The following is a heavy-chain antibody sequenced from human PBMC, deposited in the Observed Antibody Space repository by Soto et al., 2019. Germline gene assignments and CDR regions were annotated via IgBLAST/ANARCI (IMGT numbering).Heavy chain of an antibody. J-gene: IGHJ3*02. Sequence: PGGSLRLCCAASGFTFSDYYMSWIRQAPGKGLEWVSYISSSGSTIYYADSVKGRFTISRDNAKNSLYLQMNSLRAEDTAVYYCARAPGSTWYGNDAFDIWRQATMVTVSS. V-gene: IGHV3-11*01. CDR1: GFTFSDYY. D-gene: IGHD2-15*01. CDR2: ISSSGSTI. CDR3: ARAPGSTWYGNDAFDI.